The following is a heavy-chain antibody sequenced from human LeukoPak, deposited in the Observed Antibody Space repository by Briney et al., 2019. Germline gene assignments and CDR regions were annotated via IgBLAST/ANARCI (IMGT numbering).Heavy chain of an antibody. CDR2: ISGSGGST. D-gene: IGHD3-10*01. CDR3: ARDGEYGTGSYYRGCFDY. Sequence: GGSLRLSCAASGFTFSSYAMSWVRQAPGKGLEWVSAISGSGGSTYYADSVKGRFTISRDNSKNTLYLQMNSLRAEDTAVYYCARDGEYGTGSYYRGCFDYWGQGTLVTVSS. V-gene: IGHV3-23*01. CDR1: GFTFSSYA. J-gene: IGHJ4*02.